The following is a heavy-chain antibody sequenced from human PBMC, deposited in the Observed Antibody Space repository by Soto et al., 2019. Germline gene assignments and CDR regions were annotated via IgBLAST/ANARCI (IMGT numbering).Heavy chain of an antibody. CDR1: GFSLRTSGLG. J-gene: IGHJ3*01. CDR2: IYWDGDK. V-gene: IGHV2-5*02. CDR3: ARRRLTDKVATVFDL. Sequence: QITLKESGPTLVKPTQTLTLTCTFSGFSLRTSGLGVGWIRQPPGKALEWLALIYWDGDKRYNPSLNNRVTITEDTSKNQVVLTMTNMDPVDTATYHCARRRLTDKVATVFDLLGEGTMVTVSS. D-gene: IGHD2-15*01.